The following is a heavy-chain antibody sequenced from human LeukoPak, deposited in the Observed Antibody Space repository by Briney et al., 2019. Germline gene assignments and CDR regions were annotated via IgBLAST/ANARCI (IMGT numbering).Heavy chain of an antibody. J-gene: IGHJ4*02. V-gene: IGHV1-2*02. CDR1: GYTFTGYY. CDR2: INPNSGGT. Sequence: ASVKVSCKASGYTFTGYYMHWVRQAPGQGLEWMGWINPNSGGTNYAQKFQGRVTMTRDTSISTAYMELSRLRSDDTAVYYCARGRTVGIAVASDFDYWGQGTLVTVSS. CDR3: ARGRTVGIAVASDFDY. D-gene: IGHD6-19*01.